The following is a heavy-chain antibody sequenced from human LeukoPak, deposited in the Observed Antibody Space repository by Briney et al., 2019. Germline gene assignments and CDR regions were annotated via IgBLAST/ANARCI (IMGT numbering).Heavy chain of an antibody. CDR1: GFTFSSYS. V-gene: IGHV3-48*01. CDR2: ISSSSSNI. Sequence: GGSLRLSCAASGFTFSSYSMNWVRQAPGKGLEWVSYISSSSSNIYYADSVKGRFTISRDNAKNSLYLQMNSLRAEDTAVYYCARERYSSSWSQLDAFDIWGQGTMATVSS. CDR3: ARERYSSSWSQLDAFDI. J-gene: IGHJ3*02. D-gene: IGHD6-13*01.